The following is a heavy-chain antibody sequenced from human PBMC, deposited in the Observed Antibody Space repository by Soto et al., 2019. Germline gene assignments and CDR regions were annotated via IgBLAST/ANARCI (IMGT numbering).Heavy chain of an antibody. Sequence: ASVKVSCKASGYTFTGYYMHWVRQAPGQGLEWMGWINPNSGGTNYAQKFQGWVTMTRDTSISTAYMELSRLRSDDTAVYYCARGPLVRGRVTMVRGALWHWGQGTLVTVSS. D-gene: IGHD3-10*01. CDR1: GYTFTGYY. J-gene: IGHJ1*01. V-gene: IGHV1-2*04. CDR3: ARGPLVRGRVTMVRGALWH. CDR2: INPNSGGT.